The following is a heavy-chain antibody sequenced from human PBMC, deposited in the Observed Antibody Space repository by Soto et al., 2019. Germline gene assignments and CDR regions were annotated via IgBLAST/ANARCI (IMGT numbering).Heavy chain of an antibody. CDR3: ARVRCSSTSCPDYDFWSGYYRGDAFDI. Sequence: GASVNVSCKASGYTFTSYDINWVRQATGQGLEWMGWMNPNSGNTGYAQKFQGRVTMTRNTSISTAYMELSSLRSEDTAVYYCARVRCSSTSCPDYDFWSGYYRGDAFDIWG. J-gene: IGHJ3*02. CDR1: GYTFTSYD. V-gene: IGHV1-8*01. D-gene: IGHD3-3*01. CDR2: MNPNSGNT.